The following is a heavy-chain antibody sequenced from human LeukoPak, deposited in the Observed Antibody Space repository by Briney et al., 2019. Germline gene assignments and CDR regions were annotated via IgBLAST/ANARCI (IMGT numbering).Heavy chain of an antibody. V-gene: IGHV1-69*04. D-gene: IGHD5-12*01. CDR1: GGTFSNYA. CDR3: ARGVATIDY. J-gene: IGHJ4*02. CDR2: IIPILGLA. Sequence: SVKVSCKASGGTFSNYAISWVRQAPGQGLEWMGRIIPILGLANYAQKLQGRVTITADKSTSTAYMELSSLRSDDTAVYYCARGVATIDYWGQGTLVTVSS.